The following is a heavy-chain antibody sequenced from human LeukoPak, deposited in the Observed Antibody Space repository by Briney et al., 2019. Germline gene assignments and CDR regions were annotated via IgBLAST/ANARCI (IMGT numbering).Heavy chain of an antibody. CDR1: GGSFSGYY. CDR2: INHSGST. D-gene: IGHD3-3*01. J-gene: IGHJ3*02. Sequence: PSETLSLTCAVYGGSFSGYYWSWIRQPPGKGLEWIGEINHSGSTNYNPSLKSRVTISVDTSKNQFSLKLSSVTAADTAVYYCARLSFYIDAFDIWGQGTMVTVSS. CDR3: ARLSFYIDAFDI. V-gene: IGHV4-34*01.